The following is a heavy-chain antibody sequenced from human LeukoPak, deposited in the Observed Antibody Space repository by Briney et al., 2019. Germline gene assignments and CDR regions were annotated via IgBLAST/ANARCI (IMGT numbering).Heavy chain of an antibody. CDR3: ARDGVFHDSDGSSFDY. CDR1: NYSITSGYF. CDR2: IYHSGTT. Sequence: SETLSLTCAVSNYSITSGYFWGWIRQPPGKGLEWIASIYHSGTTYYNPSLRNRVTLFVDTSKNQFSLKLTSLTAADTAVYYCARDGVFHDSDGSSFDYWGRGTLVTVSS. J-gene: IGHJ4*02. V-gene: IGHV4-38-2*02. D-gene: IGHD3-10*01.